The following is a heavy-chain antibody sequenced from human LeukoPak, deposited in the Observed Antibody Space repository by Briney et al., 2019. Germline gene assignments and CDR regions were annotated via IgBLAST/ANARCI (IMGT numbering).Heavy chain of an antibody. V-gene: IGHV4-31*03. CDR1: GGSISSGGYY. J-gene: IGHJ2*01. CDR2: IYYSGST. D-gene: IGHD4-23*01. Sequence: SETLSLTCTVSGGSISSGGYYWSWIRQHPGKGLEWIGYIYYSGSTYYNPSLKSRVTISVDTSKNQFPLKLSSVTAADTAVYYCARDNYGGNSASRYFDLWGRGTLVTVSS. CDR3: ARDNYGGNSASRYFDL.